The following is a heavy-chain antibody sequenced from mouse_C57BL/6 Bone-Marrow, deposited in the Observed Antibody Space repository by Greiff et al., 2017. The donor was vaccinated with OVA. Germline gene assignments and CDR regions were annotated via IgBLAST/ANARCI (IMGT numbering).Heavy chain of an antibody. CDR1: GYSFTDYN. CDR3: AITTVVATTGDAMDY. CDR2: INPNYGTT. V-gene: IGHV1-39*01. Sequence: EVQLQESGPELVKPGASVKISCKASGYSFTDYNMNWVKQSNGKSLEWIGVINPNYGTTSYNQKFKGKATLTVDQSSSTAYMQLNSLTSEDSAVYYCAITTVVATTGDAMDYWGQGTSVTVSS. J-gene: IGHJ4*01. D-gene: IGHD1-1*01.